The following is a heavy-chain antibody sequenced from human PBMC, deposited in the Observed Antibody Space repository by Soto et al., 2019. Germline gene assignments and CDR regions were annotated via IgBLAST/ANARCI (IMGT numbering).Heavy chain of an antibody. CDR3: SRGRSGSAAAGTEGNWFDP. D-gene: IGHD6-13*01. J-gene: IGHJ5*02. CDR1: GGSFSGYY. V-gene: IGHV4-34*01. CDR2: INHSGST. Sequence: SETLSLTCAAYGGSFSGYYWSWIRQPPGKGLEWIGEINHSGSTNYNPSLKSRVTISVDTSKNQFSLKLSSVTAADTAVYYCSRGRSGSAAAGTEGNWFDPWGHGTLVTVSS.